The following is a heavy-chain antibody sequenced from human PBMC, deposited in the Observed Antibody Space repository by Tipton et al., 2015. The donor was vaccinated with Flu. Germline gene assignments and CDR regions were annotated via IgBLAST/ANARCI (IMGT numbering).Heavy chain of an antibody. CDR3: ARPPSAGTLWYFDV. CDR2: IYPSGTT. D-gene: IGHD1-1*01. V-gene: IGHV4-39*07. Sequence: TLSLTCTVSSGSIRSTNYFCAWIRQPPGKRLELIGSIYPSGTTYYNPSLKSRVTISVDTSKSQFSLNLSSVTAADTAVYYCARPPSAGTLWYFDVWGRGTMVTVST. CDR1: SGSIRSTNYF. J-gene: IGHJ2*01.